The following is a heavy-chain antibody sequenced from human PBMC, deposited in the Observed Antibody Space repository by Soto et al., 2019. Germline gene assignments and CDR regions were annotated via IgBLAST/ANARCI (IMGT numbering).Heavy chain of an antibody. V-gene: IGHV1-69*06. Sequence: QVQLVQSGAELKKPGSSVNVSCAASGGTFKTYTINWVRQAPGQGLEWIGQIIPMYDSANYAQRFQGRVPISAEKSTNIAYMELSGLRSEDTALYYCATWRTYSGSYCFDYWGQGTLVSVSS. D-gene: IGHD1-26*01. CDR1: GGTFKTYT. J-gene: IGHJ4*02. CDR3: ATWRTYSGSYCFDY. CDR2: IIPMYDSA.